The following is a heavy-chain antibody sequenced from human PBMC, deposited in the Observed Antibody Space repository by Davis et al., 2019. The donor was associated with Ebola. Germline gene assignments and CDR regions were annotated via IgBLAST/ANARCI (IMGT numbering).Heavy chain of an antibody. V-gene: IGHV4-39*01. D-gene: IGHD6-6*01. Sequence: MPSETLSLTCTVSGGSISSRSYYWGWIRQTPGKGLEWIGCIYYSGSSDYNPSLKSRVTISVDTSRNQFSLTLKSVTAADTAVYYCARREVAVGPVDYWGQGTLVSVSS. CDR1: GGSISSRSYY. CDR2: IYYSGSS. J-gene: IGHJ4*02. CDR3: ARREVAVGPVDY.